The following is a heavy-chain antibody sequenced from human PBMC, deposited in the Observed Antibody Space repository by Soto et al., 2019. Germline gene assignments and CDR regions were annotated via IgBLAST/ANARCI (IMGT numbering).Heavy chain of an antibody. Sequence: SVKVACRASVYTFTDYAMHLVRQAPGQRLEWMGWINAGNGNTKYSQKFQGRVTITRDTSASTAYMEPSSLRSEDTAVYSWARRGLLAGPGIEYGGQGTLVTVSS. CDR3: ARRGLLAGPGIEY. D-gene: IGHD2-15*01. J-gene: IGHJ4*02. CDR2: INAGNGNT. V-gene: IGHV1-3*01. CDR1: VYTFTDYA.